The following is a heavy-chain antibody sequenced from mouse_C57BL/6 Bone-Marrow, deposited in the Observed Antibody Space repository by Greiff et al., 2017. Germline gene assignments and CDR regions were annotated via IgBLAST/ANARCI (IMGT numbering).Heavy chain of an antibody. D-gene: IGHD1-1*01. CDR1: GFTFSSYA. V-gene: IGHV5-4*01. Sequence: DVKLVESGGGLVKPGGSLKLSCAASGFTFSSYAMSWVRQTPEKRLEWVATISDGGSYTYYPDNVKGRFTISRDNAKNNLYLQMSHLKSEDTAMYYCARDRALYGSSPPYAMDYWGQGTSVTVSS. CDR3: ARDRALYGSSPPYAMDY. J-gene: IGHJ4*01. CDR2: ISDGGSYT.